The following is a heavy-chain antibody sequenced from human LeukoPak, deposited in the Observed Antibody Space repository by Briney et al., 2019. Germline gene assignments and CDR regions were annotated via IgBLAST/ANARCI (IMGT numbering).Heavy chain of an antibody. D-gene: IGHD3-22*01. Sequence: SETLSLTCAVYGGSFSGYYWSWIRQPPGKGLEWIGEINHSGSTNYNPSLKSRVTISVDTSKNQFSLKLSSVTAADTAVYYCARGLPYYDSSGYAFDIWGQGTMVTVSS. J-gene: IGHJ3*02. V-gene: IGHV4-34*01. CDR3: ARGLPYYDSSGYAFDI. CDR1: GGSFSGYY. CDR2: INHSGST.